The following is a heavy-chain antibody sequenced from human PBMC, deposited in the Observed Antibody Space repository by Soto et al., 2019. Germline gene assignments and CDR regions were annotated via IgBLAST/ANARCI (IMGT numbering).Heavy chain of an antibody. D-gene: IGHD3-16*01. Sequence: QVHLVESGGGVVQPGTSLRLSCVGSGFTFRSYVIHWVRQAPGKGLEWVALTSYDGSNKDYGDSVKGRFTISRDNSRNTVELQMDSLRREDTALCYCARWGTTGGLDVWGQGTLVSVSS. CDR3: ARWGTTGGLDV. V-gene: IGHV3-33*05. CDR2: TSYDGSNK. CDR1: GFTFRSYV. J-gene: IGHJ1*01.